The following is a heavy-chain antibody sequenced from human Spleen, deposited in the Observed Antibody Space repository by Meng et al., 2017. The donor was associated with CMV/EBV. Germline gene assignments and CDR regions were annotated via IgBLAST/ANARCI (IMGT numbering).Heavy chain of an antibody. CDR1: GFRFNHYW. V-gene: IGHV3-7*01. Sequence: GGSLRLSCAVSGFRFNHYWMTWVRQAPGKGLQWVANIKEDGSETYYVDSVKGRFTISRDNPKNSLYLELNSLRAEDTAVYYCARDRGASYFLDYWGQGTLVTVSS. CDR3: ARDRGASYFLDY. D-gene: IGHD1-26*01. CDR2: IKEDGSET. J-gene: IGHJ4*02.